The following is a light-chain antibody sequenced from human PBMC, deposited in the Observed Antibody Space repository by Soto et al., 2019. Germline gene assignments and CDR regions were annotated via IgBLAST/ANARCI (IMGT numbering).Light chain of an antibody. V-gene: IGLV1-40*01. CDR1: SSDVGGTNY. Sequence: QSVLNQPASVSGSPGQSITISCTGTSSDVGGTNYVPWYQQLPGTAPKLIIYGNSNRPSGVPDRFSGSKSGTSASLAITGLQADDEADYYCQSYDSSLSAHYVFGTGTKVTVL. CDR2: GNS. J-gene: IGLJ1*01. CDR3: QSYDSSLSAHYV.